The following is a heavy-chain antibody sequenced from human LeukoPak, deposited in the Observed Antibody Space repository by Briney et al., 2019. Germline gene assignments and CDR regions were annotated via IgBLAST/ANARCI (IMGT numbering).Heavy chain of an antibody. V-gene: IGHV4-39*07. CDR2: IYYSGST. CDR1: GVSISSSSYY. J-gene: IGHJ4*02. CDR3: ARERDGYNLFDY. Sequence: SETLSLTCTVSGVSISSSSYYWGWIRQPPGKGLEWIGSIYYSGSTYYNPSLKSRVTISVDTSKNQFSLKLSSVTAADMAVYYCARERDGYNLFDYWGQGTLVTVSS. D-gene: IGHD5-24*01.